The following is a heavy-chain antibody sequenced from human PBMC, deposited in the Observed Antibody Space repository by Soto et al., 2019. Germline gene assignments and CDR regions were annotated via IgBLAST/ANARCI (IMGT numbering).Heavy chain of an antibody. CDR1: GYSFTSYW. CDR3: ARRGGYYYGSGFYYGMDV. D-gene: IGHD3-10*01. Sequence: PGESLKISCKGSGYSFTSYWISWVRQMPGKGLEWMGRIDPSDSYTNYSPSFQGHVTISADKSISTAYLQWSSLKASDTAMYYCARRGGYYYGSGFYYGMDVWGQGTTVTAP. V-gene: IGHV5-10-1*01. CDR2: IDPSDSYT. J-gene: IGHJ6*02.